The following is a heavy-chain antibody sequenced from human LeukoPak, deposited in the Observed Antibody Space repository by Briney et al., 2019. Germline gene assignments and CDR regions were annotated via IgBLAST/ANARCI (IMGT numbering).Heavy chain of an antibody. CDR1: GFTFNNYA. CDR2: IWYDGSNK. V-gene: IGHV3-33*01. CDR3: ARDKGNHPYNWFDP. J-gene: IGHJ5*02. D-gene: IGHD1-14*01. Sequence: GRSLRLSCAASGFTFNNYAVHWVRQAPGRGLEGVTTIWYDGSNKYYGDSVTRRFTISRDNSKSTLYLQMNSLRAEDTAVYYCARDKGNHPYNWFDPWGQGTLVTVSS.